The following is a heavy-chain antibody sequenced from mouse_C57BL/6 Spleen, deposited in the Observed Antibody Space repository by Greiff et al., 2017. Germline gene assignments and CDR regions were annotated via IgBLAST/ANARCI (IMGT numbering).Heavy chain of an antibody. CDR3: ARGRGYSNYGGDAMDY. J-gene: IGHJ4*01. Sequence: EVQVVESGGGLVKPGGSLKLSCAASGFTFSSYAMSWVRQTPEKRLEWVATISDGGSYTYYPDNVKGRFTISRDNAKNNLYLQMSHLKSEDTAMYYCARGRGYSNYGGDAMDYWGQGTSATVSS. CDR1: GFTFSSYA. V-gene: IGHV5-4*01. CDR2: ISDGGSYT. D-gene: IGHD2-5*01.